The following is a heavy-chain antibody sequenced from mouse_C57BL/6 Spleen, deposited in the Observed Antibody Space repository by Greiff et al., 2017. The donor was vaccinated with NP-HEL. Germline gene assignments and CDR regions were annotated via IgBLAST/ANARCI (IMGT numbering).Heavy chain of an antibody. CDR3: ASTLGYWYFDV. V-gene: IGHV1-22*01. Sequence: EVQLQQPGAELVKPGASVKLSCKASGYTFTDYNMHWVKQSHGKSLEWIGYINPNNGGTSYNQKFKGKATLTVDKSSSTAYMELRSLTSEDSAVYYCASTLGYWYFDVWGTGTTVTVSS. CDR2: INPNNGGT. J-gene: IGHJ1*03. CDR1: GYTFTDYN. D-gene: IGHD3-1*01.